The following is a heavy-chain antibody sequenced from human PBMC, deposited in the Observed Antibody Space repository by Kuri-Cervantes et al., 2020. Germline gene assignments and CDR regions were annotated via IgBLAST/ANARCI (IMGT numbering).Heavy chain of an antibody. Sequence: GESLKISCAASGFTFSSYWMSWVRQAPGKGLEWVANIKQDGSEKYYVDSVKGRFTISRDNAKNSLFLQMNSLRAEDTAVYYCARGRDYDSSGYYLPTHAFDIWGQGTMVTVSS. V-gene: IGHV3-7*01. CDR1: GFTFSSYW. J-gene: IGHJ3*02. D-gene: IGHD3-22*01. CDR2: IKQDGSEK. CDR3: ARGRDYDSSGYYLPTHAFDI.